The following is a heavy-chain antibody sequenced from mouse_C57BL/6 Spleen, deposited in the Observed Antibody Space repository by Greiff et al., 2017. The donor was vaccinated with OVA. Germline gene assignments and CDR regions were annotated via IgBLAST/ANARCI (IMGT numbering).Heavy chain of an antibody. CDR2: ISGGGGTT. CDR1: GFTFSSYT. Sequence: EVQLVESGGGLVKPGGSLKLSCAASGFTFSSYTLSWVRQTPEKRLELVATISGGGGTTYYPASVKGRFTISRDNAKNTLYLQMSSLMSEDTALYYCATYGNLDYWGQGTTLTVSS. J-gene: IGHJ2*01. D-gene: IGHD2-1*01. CDR3: ATYGNLDY. V-gene: IGHV5-9*01.